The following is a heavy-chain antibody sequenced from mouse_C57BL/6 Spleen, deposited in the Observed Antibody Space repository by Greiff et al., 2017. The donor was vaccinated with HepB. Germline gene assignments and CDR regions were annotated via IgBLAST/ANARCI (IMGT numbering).Heavy chain of an antibody. CDR1: GYTFTSYW. Sequence: QLQQPGAELVKPGASVKLSCKASGYTFTSYWMHWVKQRPGQGLEWIGMIHPNSGSTNYNEKFKSKATLTVDKSSSTAYMQLSSLTSEDSAVYYCAHYYGSTPYAMDYWGQGTSVTVSS. V-gene: IGHV1-64*01. CDR3: AHYYGSTPYAMDY. D-gene: IGHD1-1*01. J-gene: IGHJ4*01. CDR2: IHPNSGST.